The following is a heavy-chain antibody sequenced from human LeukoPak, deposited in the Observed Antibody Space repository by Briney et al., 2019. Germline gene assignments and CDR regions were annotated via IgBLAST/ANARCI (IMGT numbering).Heavy chain of an antibody. CDR2: IYSSGTT. J-gene: IGHJ5*02. Sequence: SETLSLTCTVSGGSISSSSYCWGWIRQPPGKGLEWIGTIYSSGTTYYNPPLKSRVTISVDTSKNQFSLKLSSVTAADTAVYYCARGPMGYDFWSGYLGWFDPWGQGTLVTVSS. CDR3: ARGPMGYDFWSGYLGWFDP. D-gene: IGHD3-3*01. V-gene: IGHV4-39*07. CDR1: GGSISSSSYC.